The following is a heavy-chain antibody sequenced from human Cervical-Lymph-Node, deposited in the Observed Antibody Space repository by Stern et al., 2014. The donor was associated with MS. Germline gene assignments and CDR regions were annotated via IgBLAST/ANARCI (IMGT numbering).Heavy chain of an antibody. D-gene: IGHD3-10*01. V-gene: IGHV3-30*04. CDR3: ARDLDSELLGYRLDY. CDR1: EFAFSSHA. Sequence: QMQLVQSGGGVVQPGRSLRIFCVASEFAFSSHAMHWVRQAPGKGLEWVAVISYHGRDKYYADSVKGRFTISRDNSENTVFLQMNSLRPEDTAVYYCARDLDSELLGYRLDYWGQGTLVTVSS. CDR2: ISYHGRDK. J-gene: IGHJ4*02.